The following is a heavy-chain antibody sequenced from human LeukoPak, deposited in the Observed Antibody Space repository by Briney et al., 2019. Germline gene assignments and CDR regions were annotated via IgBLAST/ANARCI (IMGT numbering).Heavy chain of an antibody. CDR2: IIPILGIA. V-gene: IGHV1-69*04. J-gene: IGHJ5*02. Sequence: GASVKVSCKASGGTFSSYAISWVRQAPGQGLEWMGRIIPILGIANYAQKFQGRVTITADKSTSTAYMELSSLRSEDTAVYYCATHDYGDYYDPSPFDPWGQGTLVTVSS. CDR1: GGTFSSYA. CDR3: ATHDYGDYYDPSPFDP. D-gene: IGHD4-17*01.